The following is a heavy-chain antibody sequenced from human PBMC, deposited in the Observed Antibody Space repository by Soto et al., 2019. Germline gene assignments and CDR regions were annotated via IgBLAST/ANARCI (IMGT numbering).Heavy chain of an antibody. V-gene: IGHV3-15*01. J-gene: IGHJ4*02. CDR1: GFTFSNAW. CDR2: IKSKTDGGTT. D-gene: IGHD3-3*01. Sequence: EVQLVESGGGLVKPGGSLRLSCAASGFTFSNAWMSWVRQAPGKGLEWVGRIKSKTDGGTTDYAAPVKGRFTISRDDSKNTLYLQMNSLKTEDTAVYYCTTDPLRITIFGVVIPYFDYWGQGTLVTVSS. CDR3: TTDPLRITIFGVVIPYFDY.